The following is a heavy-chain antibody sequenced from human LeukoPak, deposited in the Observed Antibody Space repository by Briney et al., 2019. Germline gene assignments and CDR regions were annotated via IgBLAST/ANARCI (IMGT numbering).Heavy chain of an antibody. J-gene: IGHJ6*02. CDR2: IYSGGNT. CDR1: GFTVSSNY. D-gene: IGHD1-26*01. Sequence: GGSLRLSCAASGFTVSSNYMSWVRQAPGKGLEWVSVIYSGGNTYYADSVKGRFTISRDNSKNTLYLQMNSLRAEDTAVYYCAKDKGWGYSTYDYYGMDVWGQGTTVTVSS. CDR3: AKDKGWGYSTYDYYGMDV. V-gene: IGHV3-53*01.